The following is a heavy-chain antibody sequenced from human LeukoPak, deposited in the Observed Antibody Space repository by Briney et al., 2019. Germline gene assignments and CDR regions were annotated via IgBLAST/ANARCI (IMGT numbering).Heavy chain of an antibody. CDR3: ARDRTLSWFGATPMAFDI. J-gene: IGHJ3*02. V-gene: IGHV3-7*01. Sequence: GESLRLSCAASGFTFSSYWMSWVRQAPGKGLEWVANIKQDGSEKYYVDSVKGRFTISRDNAKNSLYLQMNSLRAEDTAVYYCARDRTLSWFGATPMAFDIWGQGTMVTVSS. D-gene: IGHD3-10*01. CDR2: IKQDGSEK. CDR1: GFTFSSYW.